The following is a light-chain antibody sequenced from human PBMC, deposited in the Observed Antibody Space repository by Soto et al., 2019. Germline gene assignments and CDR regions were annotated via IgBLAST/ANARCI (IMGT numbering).Light chain of an antibody. Sequence: QSALTQPPSASGSPGQSVTVSCTGTSSDVGGYNYVSWYQQHPGKAPKLMIYEVSKRPSGVPDRFSGSKSGNTASLTVSGLQAEDEADYYCSSYAGSNNFGVVFGGGTKLTFL. V-gene: IGLV2-8*01. CDR3: SSYAGSNNFGVV. CDR2: EVS. CDR1: SSDVGGYNY. J-gene: IGLJ2*01.